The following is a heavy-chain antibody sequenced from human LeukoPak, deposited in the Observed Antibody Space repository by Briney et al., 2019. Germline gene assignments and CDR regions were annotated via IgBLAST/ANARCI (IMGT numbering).Heavy chain of an antibody. J-gene: IGHJ4*02. V-gene: IGHV4-34*01. CDR2: INHSGST. CDR3: ARGDVRRYIVAPAFDY. CDR1: GGSFSGYY. Sequence: PSETLSLTCAVYGGSFSGYYWSWIRQPPGKGLEWIGEINHSGSTNYNPSLKSRVTISVDTSKNQFSLKLSSVTAADTAVYYCARGDVRRYIVAPAFDYWGQGTLVTVSS. D-gene: IGHD5-12*01.